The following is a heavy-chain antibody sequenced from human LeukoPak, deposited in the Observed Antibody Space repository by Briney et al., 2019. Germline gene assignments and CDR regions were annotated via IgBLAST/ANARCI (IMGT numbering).Heavy chain of an antibody. CDR1: GYTFTSYG. CDR2: ISAYNGNT. CDR3: ARDYSSSWDYYYMDV. Sequence: GASVKVSCKASGYTFTSYGISWVRQAPGQGLEWMGWISAYNGNTNYAQKLQGRVTMTTDTSTSTAYMELRSLRSDDTAVYYCARDYSSSWDYYYMDVWGKGTTVTISS. V-gene: IGHV1-18*01. D-gene: IGHD6-13*01. J-gene: IGHJ6*03.